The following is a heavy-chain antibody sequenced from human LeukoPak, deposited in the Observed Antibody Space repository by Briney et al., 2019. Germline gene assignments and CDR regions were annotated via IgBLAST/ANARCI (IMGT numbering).Heavy chain of an antibody. CDR1: GGSISSGGYY. CDR2: IYYSGST. CDR3: ARAPYYDFWSGYGIWFDP. J-gene: IGHJ5*02. V-gene: IGHV4-31*03. D-gene: IGHD3-3*01. Sequence: SGTLSLTCTVSGGSISSGGYYWSWIRQHPGKGLEWIGYIYYSGSTYYNPSLKSRVTISVDTSKNQFSLKLSSVTAADTAVYYCARAPYYDFWSGYGIWFDPWGQGTLVTVSS.